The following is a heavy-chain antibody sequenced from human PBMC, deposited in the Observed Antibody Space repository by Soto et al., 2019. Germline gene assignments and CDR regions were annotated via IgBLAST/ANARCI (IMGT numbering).Heavy chain of an antibody. Sequence: GGSLRLSCVGSGFTFSAYAMSWVRQAPEKGLEWVSSISASAITTYNTDSVRGRFTISRDNSRNTAYLQMNSLRAEDTAVYFCAKPPGFNNVVPAYFDYWGGGTRVTVSS. V-gene: IGHV3-23*01. CDR2: ISASAITT. CDR3: AKPPGFNNVVPAYFDY. CDR1: GFTFSAYA. J-gene: IGHJ4*02. D-gene: IGHD2-15*01.